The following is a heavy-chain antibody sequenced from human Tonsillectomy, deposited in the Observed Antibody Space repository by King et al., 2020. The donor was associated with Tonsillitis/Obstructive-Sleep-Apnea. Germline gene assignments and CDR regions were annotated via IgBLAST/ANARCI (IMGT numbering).Heavy chain of an antibody. CDR3: ARGEDFGVGGY. J-gene: IGHJ4*02. V-gene: IGHV3-33*01. Sequence: VQRVESGGGVVQPGRSLRVSCAASGFSFSNYGMHWVRQAPGKGLEWVAVIWSDGYNKYYADSVKGRFTISRDNSKDTLYLQMNSLRAEDTAVYYCARGEDFGVGGYWGQGTLVTVSS. CDR2: IWSDGYNK. CDR1: GFSFSNYG. D-gene: IGHD3-3*01.